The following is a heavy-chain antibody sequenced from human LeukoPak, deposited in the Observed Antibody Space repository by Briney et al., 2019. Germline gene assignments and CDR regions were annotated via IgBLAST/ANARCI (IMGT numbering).Heavy chain of an antibody. J-gene: IGHJ4*02. V-gene: IGHV4-38-2*01. CDR3: ARHSGMAAGDY. CDR1: GDSISSGYY. D-gene: IGHD6-13*01. CDR2: IYHSCST. Sequence: SETLSLTYAVSGDSISSGYYWDWIRQPPGKGLEWIGTIYHSCSTYYNPSLKSRVTISVDPSKNQFSLKLSSVTAADTAVYYCARHSGMAAGDYWGQGTLVTVSS.